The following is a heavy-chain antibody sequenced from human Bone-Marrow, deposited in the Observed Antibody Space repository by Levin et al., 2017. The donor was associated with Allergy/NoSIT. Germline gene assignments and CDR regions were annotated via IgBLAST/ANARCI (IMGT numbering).Heavy chain of an antibody. CDR3: ARDIGVSVPGRGLFDY. CDR1: GFTFSSCW. J-gene: IGHJ4*02. CDR2: IKQDGSEK. D-gene: IGHD6-19*01. Sequence: GGSLRLSCAASGFTFSSCWMSWVRQAPGKGLEWVANIKQDGSEKYYVDSVKGRFTISRDNAENSLYLQMNSLRAEDTAVYYCARDIGVSVPGRGLFDYWGQGTLVTVSS. V-gene: IGHV3-7*01.